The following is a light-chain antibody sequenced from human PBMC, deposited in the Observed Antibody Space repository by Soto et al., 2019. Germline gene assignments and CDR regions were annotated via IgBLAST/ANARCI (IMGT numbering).Light chain of an antibody. J-gene: IGKJ5*01. CDR3: QQYYNLPIT. V-gene: IGKV1-33*01. CDR1: QDISNY. CDR2: DAS. Sequence: DIQMTQSPSSLSASVGDRVTITCQASQDISNYLNWYQQKLGKAPKLLIYDASSLQSGVPSRFSGSGSGTDFTLTISSLEPEDFATYSCQQYYNLPITFGQGTRLEI.